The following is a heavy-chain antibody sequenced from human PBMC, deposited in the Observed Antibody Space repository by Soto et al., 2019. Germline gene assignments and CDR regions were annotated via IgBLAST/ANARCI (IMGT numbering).Heavy chain of an antibody. V-gene: IGHV1-18*01. J-gene: IGHJ6*02. CDR2: ISPYNDYT. CDR1: GYTFIRYG. CDR3: ARGGYYDNTWGKLSHYGLDV. D-gene: IGHD3-16*01. Sequence: QVQLVQSAAEVKKPGASVRVSCKASGYTFIRYGIAWVRQAPGQGLEWMGWISPYNDYTIYAQKLQGRVTMTADTSTXTXYXXRRGLKADATAVYSCARGGYYDNTWGKLSHYGLDVWGQGTSVTVSS.